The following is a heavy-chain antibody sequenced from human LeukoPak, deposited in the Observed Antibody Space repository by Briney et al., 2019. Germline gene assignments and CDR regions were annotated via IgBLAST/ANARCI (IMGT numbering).Heavy chain of an antibody. V-gene: IGHV4-59*12. CDR3: ARDKADGFDP. CDR1: GGSISSYY. CDR2: IYYSGST. Sequence: SETLSLTCTVSGGSISSYYWSWVRQPPGKGLEWIGYIYYSGSTNYNPSLKGRVTISVDTSKNQFSRKLSSVTAADTAVYYGARDKADGFDPWGQGTLVTVSS. J-gene: IGHJ5*02.